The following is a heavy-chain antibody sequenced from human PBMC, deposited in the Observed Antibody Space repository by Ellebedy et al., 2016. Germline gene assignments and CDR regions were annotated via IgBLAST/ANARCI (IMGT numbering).Heavy chain of an antibody. CDR3: ARGHLWYYYYGMDV. D-gene: IGHD3-16*01. Sequence: GSLRLSCAVYGGSFSGYYWSWIRQPPGKGLEWIGEINHSGSTNYNPSLKSRVTIAVDTSKNQFSLKLSSLTAADTAVYYCARGHLWYYYYGMDVWGQGTTVTVSS. J-gene: IGHJ6*02. V-gene: IGHV4-34*01. CDR2: INHSGST. CDR1: GGSFSGYY.